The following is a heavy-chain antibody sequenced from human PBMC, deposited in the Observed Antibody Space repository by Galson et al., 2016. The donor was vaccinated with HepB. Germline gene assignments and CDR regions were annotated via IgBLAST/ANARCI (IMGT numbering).Heavy chain of an antibody. Sequence: SLRLSCAASGLTFDDYAMHWVRQAPGKGLEWVSAISWDSDSKGYAESVKGRFTISRDNAKNFLYLQMNSLRVEDTAVYYCARSRPGSNWFDPWGQGTLVTVAS. CDR3: ARSRPGSNWFDP. V-gene: IGHV3-9*01. CDR1: GLTFDDYA. D-gene: IGHD6-25*01. J-gene: IGHJ5*02. CDR2: ISWDSDSK.